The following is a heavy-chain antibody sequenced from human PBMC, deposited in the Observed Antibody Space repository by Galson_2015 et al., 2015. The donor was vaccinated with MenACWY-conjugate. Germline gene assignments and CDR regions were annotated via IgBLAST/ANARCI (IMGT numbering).Heavy chain of an antibody. J-gene: IGHJ4*02. Sequence: QYGAEVKKPGESLTISCKGSGYTFTTYWIAWVRQMPGKGLEWMGIIYPGDSDTRYSPSFQGLVTISADKSITTAYLQWSSLKASDTAIYYCARHRDGYTNDYWGQGTLVTVSS. D-gene: IGHD5-24*01. CDR2: IYPGDSDT. CDR1: GYTFTTYW. V-gene: IGHV5-51*01. CDR3: ARHRDGYTNDY.